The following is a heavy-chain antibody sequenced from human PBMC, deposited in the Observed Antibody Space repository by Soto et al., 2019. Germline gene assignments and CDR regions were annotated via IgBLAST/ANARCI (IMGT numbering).Heavy chain of an antibody. CDR2: IYYSGST. J-gene: IGHJ1*01. D-gene: IGHD5-18*01. Sequence: LSLTCTVSGGSIRSGDYYWSWIRQPPGKGLESIGYIYYSGSTYYNPSLKSRVTISVDTSKNQFSLKLSSVTAADTAVYYWASSLSRCPTFGYRAQGTLVPVSS. CDR3: ASSLSRCPTFGY. CDR1: GGSIRSGDYY. V-gene: IGHV4-30-4*01.